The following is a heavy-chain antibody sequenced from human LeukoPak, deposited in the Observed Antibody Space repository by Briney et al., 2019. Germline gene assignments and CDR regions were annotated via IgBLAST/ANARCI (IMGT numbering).Heavy chain of an antibody. J-gene: IGHJ4*02. V-gene: IGHV3-30*04. CDR1: GFTFSTYA. CDR3: AKGVVVVTAMNYFDY. Sequence: GGSLRLSCAASGFTFSTYAMHWVRQAPGKGLEWVAVISYDGSSKYYADSVKGRFTISRDNSKNTLYLQMNTLRAEDTAVYYCAKGVVVVTAMNYFDYWGQGTLVTVSS. CDR2: ISYDGSSK. D-gene: IGHD2-21*02.